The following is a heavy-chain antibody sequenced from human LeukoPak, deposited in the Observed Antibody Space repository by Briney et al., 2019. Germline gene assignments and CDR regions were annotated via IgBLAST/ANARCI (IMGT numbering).Heavy chain of an antibody. Sequence: PGGSLRLFCAASGFTFSSYAMSWVRQAPGKGLEWVSAISGSGGSTYYADSVKGRFTISRDNSKNTLFLQMDSLRAEDTAVYYCAKGRPLGYCSSSSCSEWFDPWGQGTLVTVSS. CDR1: GFTFSSYA. J-gene: IGHJ5*02. CDR3: AKGRPLGYCSSSSCSEWFDP. CDR2: ISGSGGST. V-gene: IGHV3-23*01. D-gene: IGHD2-2*01.